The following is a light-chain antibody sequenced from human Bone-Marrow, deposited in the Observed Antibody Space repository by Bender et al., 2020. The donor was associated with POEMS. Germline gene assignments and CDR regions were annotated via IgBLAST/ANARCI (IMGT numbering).Light chain of an antibody. CDR2: EDN. CDR1: QLGDQY. J-gene: IGLJ2*01. V-gene: IGLV3-25*02. Sequence: SYGLTQPPSVSVSPGHTANITCSGDQLGDQYASWYQLKPGQSPVLVIYEDNKRPSGIPERFSGSTSGTTVTLTISGVQAEDEADYYCQSTDDSGTYWFFGGGTKLTVL. CDR3: QSTDDSGTYWF.